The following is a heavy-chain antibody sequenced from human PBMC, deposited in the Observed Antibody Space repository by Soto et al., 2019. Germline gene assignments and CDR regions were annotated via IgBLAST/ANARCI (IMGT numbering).Heavy chain of an antibody. CDR2: VNPIVSMS. CDR1: GDTFNFYS. D-gene: IGHD3-10*01. Sequence: QVQLVQSGAEVKRPGSSVKVSCKASGDTFNFYSINWVRQAPGVGLEWMGRVNPIVSMSNYAQKFQGRVTMTADKSTSTAYMERSSLRSEDTDIYYCASSYGSGYRAFDYWGQGALVTVSS. V-gene: IGHV1-69*02. J-gene: IGHJ4*02. CDR3: ASSYGSGYRAFDY.